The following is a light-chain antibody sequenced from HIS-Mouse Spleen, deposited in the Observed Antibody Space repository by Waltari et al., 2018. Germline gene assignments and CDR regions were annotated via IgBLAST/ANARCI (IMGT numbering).Light chain of an antibody. J-gene: IGLJ2*01. CDR1: SSDVGSYNL. Sequence: GQSITISCPGTSSDVGSYNLVSWYQQHPGKAPKLMIYEGSKRPSGGSNRFSGSKSGNTASLTISGLQAEDEADYYCCSYAGSSTLVFGGGTKLTVL. CDR2: EGS. CDR3: CSYAGSSTLV. V-gene: IGLV2-23*01.